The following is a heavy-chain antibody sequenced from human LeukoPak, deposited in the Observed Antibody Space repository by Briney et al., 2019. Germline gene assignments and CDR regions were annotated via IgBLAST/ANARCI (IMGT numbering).Heavy chain of an antibody. J-gene: IGHJ4*02. V-gene: IGHV4-34*01. CDR1: GGSFSGYY. CDR3: ARDFGGDYNYFDY. D-gene: IGHD3-16*01. CDR2: INHSGST. Sequence: SETLSLTCAVYGGSFSGYYWSWIRQPPGKGLEWIGEINHSGSTNYNPSLKSRVTISVDTSKNQFSLKLSSVTAADTAVYYCARDFGGDYNYFDYWGQGTLVTVSS.